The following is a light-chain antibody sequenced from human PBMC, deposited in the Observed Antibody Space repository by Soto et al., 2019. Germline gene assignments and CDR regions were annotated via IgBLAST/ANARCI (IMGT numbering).Light chain of an antibody. Sequence: EIVLTQSPGTLSLSPGERATLSCRASESISSTNLGWYQQKPGQAPRLLIYAASSRATGIPVRISGSGSGTEFTLTVSSLQSEDFAVYYCQQYNDWPLTFGQGPRWIS. CDR1: ESISSTN. CDR3: QQYNDWPLT. V-gene: IGKV3D-15*01. J-gene: IGKJ1*01. CDR2: AAS.